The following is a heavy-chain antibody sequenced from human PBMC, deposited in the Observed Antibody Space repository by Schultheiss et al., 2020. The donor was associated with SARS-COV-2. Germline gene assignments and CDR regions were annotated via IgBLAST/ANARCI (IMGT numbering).Heavy chain of an antibody. V-gene: IGHV3-66*04. J-gene: IGHJ2*01. CDR2: IYSGGRT. Sequence: GGSLRLSCAASGLTLKSYGMHWVRQAPGKGLEWVSLIYSGGRTCYADSVKGRFTISRDNSKNTLYLQMNSLRAEDTAVYYCARPSVVTARSWYFDLWGRGTLVTVSS. D-gene: IGHD2-21*02. CDR1: GLTLKSYG. CDR3: ARPSVVTARSWYFDL.